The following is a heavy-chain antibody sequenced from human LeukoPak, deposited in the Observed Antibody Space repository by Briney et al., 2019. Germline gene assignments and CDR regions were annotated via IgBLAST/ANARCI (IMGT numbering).Heavy chain of an antibody. CDR2: IYHSGST. CDR3: ARDRDSYGYYDY. V-gene: IGHV4-4*02. Sequence: SETLSLTCAVSGGSISGSNWWSWVRQPPGKGLEWIGEIYHSGSTNYNPSLKSRVTISVDKSKNQFSLKLSSVTAADTAVYYCARDRDSYGYYDYWGQGTLVTVSS. CDR1: GGSISGSNW. D-gene: IGHD5-18*01. J-gene: IGHJ4*02.